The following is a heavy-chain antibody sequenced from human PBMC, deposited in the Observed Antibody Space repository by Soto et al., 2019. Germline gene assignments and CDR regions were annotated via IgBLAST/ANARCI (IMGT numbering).Heavy chain of an antibody. Sequence: GASVKVSCKASGYTCTNYYMHWVRQAPGQGLEWMGVIHYSGATPTSAQKFQGRVTMARDTSTSTVYVELSSLTSEDTAVYYCAGGGPDLATIGSFDYLGRGTLGAVSS. D-gene: IGHD3-16*01. V-gene: IGHV1-46*01. CDR2: IHYSGATP. CDR3: AGGGPDLATIGSFDY. J-gene: IGHJ4*02. CDR1: GYTCTNYY.